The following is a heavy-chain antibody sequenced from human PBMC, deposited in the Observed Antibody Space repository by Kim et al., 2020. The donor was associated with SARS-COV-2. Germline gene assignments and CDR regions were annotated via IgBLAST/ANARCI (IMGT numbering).Heavy chain of an antibody. CDR2: ISSSSSYT. CDR1: GFTFSDYY. J-gene: IGHJ6*02. V-gene: IGHV3-11*05. D-gene: IGHD2-2*01. Sequence: GGSLRLSCAASGFTFSDYYMSWIRQAPGKGLEWVSYISSSSSYTNYADSVKGRFTISRDNAKNSLYLQMNSLRAEDTAVYYCARGRHCSSTSCYLNGGMDVWGQGTTVTVSS. CDR3: ARGRHCSSTSCYLNGGMDV.